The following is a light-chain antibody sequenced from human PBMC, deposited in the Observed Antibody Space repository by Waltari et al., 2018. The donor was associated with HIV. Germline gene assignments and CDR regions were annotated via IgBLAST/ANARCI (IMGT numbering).Light chain of an antibody. CDR3: QVWDSSSDLNWV. J-gene: IGLJ3*02. V-gene: IGLV3-21*03. CDR1: HIGIKS. Sequence: SYVLPPPPSVSVAPGKTARITCGGNHIGIKSVHWYQQKPGQAPVLVIYDDSDRPSGIPERFSGSNSGNTATLTISRVEAGDEADYYCQVWDSSSDLNWVFGGGTKLTVL. CDR2: DDS.